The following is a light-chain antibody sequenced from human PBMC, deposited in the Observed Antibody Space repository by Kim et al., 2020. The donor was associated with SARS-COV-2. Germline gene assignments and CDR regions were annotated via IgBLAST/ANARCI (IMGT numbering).Light chain of an antibody. CDR1: QSATSSY. V-gene: IGKV3-20*01. J-gene: IGKJ1*01. CDR3: QQYGGSPWT. Sequence: SPGERAILSCRASQSATSSYLAWYQQKPGQAPRLLIYAASSRATGIPDRFSGSGSGTDFTLTISRLEPEDSAVYYCQQYGGSPWTFGQGTKVDIK. CDR2: AAS.